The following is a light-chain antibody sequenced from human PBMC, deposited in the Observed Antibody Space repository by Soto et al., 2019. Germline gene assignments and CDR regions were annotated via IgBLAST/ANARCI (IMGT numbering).Light chain of an antibody. CDR3: CSYAGSYSFV. Sequence: QAVVTQPASVSGSPGQSITISCTGTSADVGSYNLVSWYQQHPGRAPKLMICEVTERPSGISNRFSGSKSGNTASLTISGLQPEDEADYYCCSYAGSYSFVFGSGTKLTVL. V-gene: IGLV2-23*02. CDR2: EVT. J-gene: IGLJ1*01. CDR1: SADVGSYNL.